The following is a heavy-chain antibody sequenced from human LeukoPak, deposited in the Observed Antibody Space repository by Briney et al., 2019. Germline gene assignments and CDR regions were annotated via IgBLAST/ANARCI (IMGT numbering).Heavy chain of an antibody. CDR3: ARAAVAGYDY. CDR1: GGSFSGYY. Sequence: SETLSLTCAVYGGSFSGYYWSWIRQPPGKGLEWIGEINHSGSTNYNPSLKSRVTISVDTSKNQFSLKLSSVAAADTAVYYCARAAVAGYDYWGQGTLVTVSS. D-gene: IGHD6-19*01. J-gene: IGHJ4*02. CDR2: INHSGST. V-gene: IGHV4-34*01.